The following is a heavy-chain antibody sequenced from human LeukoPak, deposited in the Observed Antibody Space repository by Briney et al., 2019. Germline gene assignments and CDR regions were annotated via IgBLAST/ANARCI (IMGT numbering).Heavy chain of an antibody. Sequence: ASVKVSCKASGYTFTSYYMHWVRQAPGQGLEWMGIINPSGGSTSYAQKFQGRVTMTRDTSTSTVYMELSSLRSEDTAVYYCARGTCSGGTCCSAFDYWGQGTLVTVSS. CDR3: ARGTCSGGTCCSAFDY. V-gene: IGHV1-46*01. CDR2: INPSGGST. D-gene: IGHD2-15*01. CDR1: GYTFTSYY. J-gene: IGHJ4*02.